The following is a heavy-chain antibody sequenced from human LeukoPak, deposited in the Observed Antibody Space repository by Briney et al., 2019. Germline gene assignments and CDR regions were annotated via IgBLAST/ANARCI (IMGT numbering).Heavy chain of an antibody. J-gene: IGHJ4*02. CDR2: IKQDGSEK. Sequence: GGSLRPSCAASGFTFSSYWMSWVRQAPGKGLEWVANIKQDGSEKYYVDSVKGRFTISRDNAKNSLYLQMNSLRAEDTAVYYCAREDDSSGYYRRLFDYWGQGTLVTVSS. CDR3: AREDDSSGYYRRLFDY. V-gene: IGHV3-7*01. D-gene: IGHD3-22*01. CDR1: GFTFSSYW.